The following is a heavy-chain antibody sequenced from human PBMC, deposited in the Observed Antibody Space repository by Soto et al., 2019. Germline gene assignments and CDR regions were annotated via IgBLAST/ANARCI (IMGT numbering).Heavy chain of an antibody. CDR3: ARLVYDTRLDYMYFDF. CDR2: IFHDGTA. V-gene: IGHV4-4*02. J-gene: IGHJ4*02. D-gene: IGHD3-16*01. CDR1: GVAISSGNC. Sequence: PSETLSLTCAVSGVAISSGNCLTLFRHSPQGGLEYIGEIFHDGTANYYPSFQRRIAMSVDTSKNQISLRLASVTASDTAIYYCARLVYDTRLDYMYFDFWGQGALVTV.